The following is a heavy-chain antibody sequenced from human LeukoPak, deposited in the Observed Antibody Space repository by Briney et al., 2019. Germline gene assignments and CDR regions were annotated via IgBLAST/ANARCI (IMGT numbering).Heavy chain of an antibody. CDR2: IYYSGST. CDR1: GGSISSSSYY. J-gene: IGHJ4*02. CDR3: AKKGKVGATVGYFDY. V-gene: IGHV4-39*01. Sequence: PSETLSLTCTVSGGSISSSSYYWGWIRQPPGKGLEWIGSIYYSGSTYYNPSLKSRVTISVDTSKNQFSLKLSSVTAADTAVYYCAKKGKVGATVGYFDYWGQGTLVTVSS. D-gene: IGHD1-26*01.